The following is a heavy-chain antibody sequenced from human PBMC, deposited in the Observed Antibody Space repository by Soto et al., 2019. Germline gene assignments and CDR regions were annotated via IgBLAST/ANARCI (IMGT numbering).Heavy chain of an antibody. CDR2: ISYDGSNK. J-gene: IGHJ4*02. CDR1: GFTFSSYA. V-gene: IGHV3-30-3*01. Sequence: QVQLVESGGGVVQPGRSLRLSCAASGFTFSSYAMHWVRQAPGKGLEWVAVISYDGSNKYYADSVKGRFTISRDNSKNTRYLQMNSLRAEDTAVYYCAREGYDFWSGSFDYWGQGTLVTVSS. D-gene: IGHD3-3*01. CDR3: AREGYDFWSGSFDY.